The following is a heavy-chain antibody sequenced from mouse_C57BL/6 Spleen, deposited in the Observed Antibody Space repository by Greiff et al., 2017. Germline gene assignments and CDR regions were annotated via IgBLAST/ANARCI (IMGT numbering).Heavy chain of an antibody. V-gene: IGHV2-5*01. Sequence: VQLQQSGPGLVQPSQSLSITCTVSGFSLTSYGVHWVRQSPGKGLEWLGVIWRGGSTDYNAAFMSRLSITKDNSKSQVFFKMNSLQADATAIYYCAKKDGYPHYYAMDYWGQGTSVTVSS. CDR3: AKKDGYPHYYAMDY. CDR2: IWRGGST. J-gene: IGHJ4*01. D-gene: IGHD2-3*01. CDR1: GFSLTSYG.